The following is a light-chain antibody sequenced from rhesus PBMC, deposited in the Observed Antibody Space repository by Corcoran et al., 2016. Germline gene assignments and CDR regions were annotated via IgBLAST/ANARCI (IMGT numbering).Light chain of an antibody. CDR3: QHSYGTPLT. Sequence: DIQMTQSPSSLSASVGDRVTITCRASENVNKYLHWYQQKPGKAPKLLIDKASTLQSGVPSRFSGRGSGTDFTLPISGLPPGDFATYYCQHSYGTPLTFGGGTKVELK. J-gene: IGKJ4*01. V-gene: IGKV1-74*01. CDR2: KAS. CDR1: ENVNKY.